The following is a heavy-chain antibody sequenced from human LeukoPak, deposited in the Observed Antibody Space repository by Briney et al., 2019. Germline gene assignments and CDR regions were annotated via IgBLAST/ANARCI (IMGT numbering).Heavy chain of an antibody. D-gene: IGHD3-3*01. CDR2: IWYDGSNK. Sequence: GGSLRLSCAASGFTFSSYGMHWVRQAPGKGLEWVAVIWYDGSNKYYADSVKGRFTISRDNSKNTLYLQMNSLGAEDTAVYYCAKSVIFDWGQGTLVTVSS. CDR1: GFTFSSYG. V-gene: IGHV3-33*06. J-gene: IGHJ4*02. CDR3: AKSVIFD.